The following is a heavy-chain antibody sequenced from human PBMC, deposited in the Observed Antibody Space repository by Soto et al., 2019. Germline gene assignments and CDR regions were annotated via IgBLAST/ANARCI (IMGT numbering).Heavy chain of an antibody. D-gene: IGHD4-17*01. V-gene: IGHV3-23*01. CDR1: GFTFSSYA. J-gene: IGHJ4*02. Sequence: EVQLLESGGGLVQPGGSLRLSCAASGFTFSSYAMSWVRQAPGKGLEWVSAISGSGGSTYYADSVKGRFTISRDNSKNPLYLQMNSLRAEDTAVYYCAKPPAYGDYRRYYFDYWGQGTLVTVSS. CDR3: AKPPAYGDYRRYYFDY. CDR2: ISGSGGST.